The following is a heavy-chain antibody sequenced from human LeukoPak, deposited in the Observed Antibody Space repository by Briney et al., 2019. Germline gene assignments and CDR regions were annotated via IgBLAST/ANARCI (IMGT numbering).Heavy chain of an antibody. J-gene: IGHJ2*01. CDR3: ARDTGWYCDL. Sequence: PSGSLTLTCAASGFTFSGYWMHWVRHAQGQGLVWVSSSTSDGSSTTYEDSAKGRFTISTVNATNTLYLQMISPRTRDKAANYCARDTGWYCDLWGGGTVDSVS. D-gene: IGHD4-17*01. CDR1: GFTFSGYW. V-gene: IGHV3-74*01. CDR2: STSDGSST.